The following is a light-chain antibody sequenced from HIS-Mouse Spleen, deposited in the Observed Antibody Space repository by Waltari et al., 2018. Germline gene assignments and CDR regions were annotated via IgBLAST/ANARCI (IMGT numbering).Light chain of an antibody. CDR3: QAWDSSTVV. CDR2: QDS. CDR1: KLGDKY. V-gene: IGLV3-1*01. Sequence: SYELTQPPSVSVSPGQTASITCSGDKLGDKYACWYQQKPGQSPVLVIYQDSKRPSGIPERFSGSKSGNTATLTISGTQAMVEADYYCQAWDSSTVVFGGGTKLTVL. J-gene: IGLJ2*01.